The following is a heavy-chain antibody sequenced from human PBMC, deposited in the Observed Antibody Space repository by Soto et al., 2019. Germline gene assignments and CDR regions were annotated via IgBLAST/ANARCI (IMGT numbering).Heavy chain of an antibody. CDR3: ARGSNESYPGSRIFDF. CDR1: GITFWSRA. CDR2: ITDSGGDT. D-gene: IGHD3-10*01. Sequence: EVQLLESGGALVQPGGALRLSCVVSGITFWSRAMSWVRQAPGEGLEWVSTITDSGGDTKYADSVRGRFTISRDNSKYTLYLQMTSLRAEDSAVYYCARGSNESYPGSRIFDFWGRGTLVTVSS. J-gene: IGHJ4*02. V-gene: IGHV3-23*01.